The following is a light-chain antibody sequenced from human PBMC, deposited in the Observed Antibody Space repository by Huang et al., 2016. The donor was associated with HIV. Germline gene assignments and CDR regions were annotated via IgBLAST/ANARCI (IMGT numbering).Light chain of an antibody. CDR2: GAS. Sequence: EIVLTQSPGTLSLSPGERATLSCRASQSVRGNYLAWYQQKPGQAPRRLSYGASSRATGIPDRFSGRGSGTDFTLTISRLEPEDFAVYYCQHYGSSPRPFGQGTKVEIK. CDR1: QSVRGNY. V-gene: IGKV3-20*01. J-gene: IGKJ1*01. CDR3: QHYGSSPRP.